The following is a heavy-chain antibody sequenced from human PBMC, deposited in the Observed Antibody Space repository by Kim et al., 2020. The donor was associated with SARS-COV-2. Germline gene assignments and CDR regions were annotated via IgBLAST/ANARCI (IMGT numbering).Heavy chain of an antibody. CDR1: GFTFDDYT. J-gene: IGHJ6*02. V-gene: IGHV3-43*01. CDR3: AKGGGAAGIYFYYGMDV. D-gene: IGHD6-13*01. CDR2: ISWDGGST. Sequence: GGSLRLSCAASGFTFDDYTMHWVRQGPGKGLEWVSLISWDGGSTYYADSMRGRFTISRDNSKNSLYLEMNSLRTEDTALYYCAKGGGAAGIYFYYGMDVWGQGTTVTVSS.